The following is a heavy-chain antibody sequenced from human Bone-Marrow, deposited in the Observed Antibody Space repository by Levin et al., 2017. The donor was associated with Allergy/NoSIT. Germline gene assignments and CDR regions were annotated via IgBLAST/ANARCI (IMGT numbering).Heavy chain of an antibody. J-gene: IGHJ4*02. CDR2: TSGGGGSP. Sequence: GGSLRLSCAASGFSISSYYMSWVRQAPGKGLEWVSGTSGGGGSPYYADSVKGRFTTTGDKSRNTVYLQMNDLRVEDTAIYYCAKEKWLQFGAPVDYWGQGTLVTVSS. CDR3: AKEKWLQFGAPVDY. CDR1: GFSISSYY. D-gene: IGHD5-24*01. V-gene: IGHV3-23*01.